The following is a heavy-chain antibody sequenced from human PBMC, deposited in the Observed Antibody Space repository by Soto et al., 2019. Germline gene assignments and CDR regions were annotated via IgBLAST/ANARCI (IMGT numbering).Heavy chain of an antibody. CDR2: ISGSGGST. CDR3: AKDGASYYYYGMDV. J-gene: IGHJ6*02. CDR1: GFTFSSYA. D-gene: IGHD3-10*01. V-gene: IGHV3-23*01. Sequence: GGSLRLSCAASGFTFSSYAMSWVRQAPGKGLEWVSAISGSGGSTYYADSVKGRFTISRDNSKNTLYLQMNSLRAEDTAVYYCAKDGASYYYYGMDVWGQGTTVTVSS.